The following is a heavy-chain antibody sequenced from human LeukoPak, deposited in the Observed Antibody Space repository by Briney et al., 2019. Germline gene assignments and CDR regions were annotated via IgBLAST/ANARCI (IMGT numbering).Heavy chain of an antibody. V-gene: IGHV3-48*03. CDR1: GFTFSSYE. CDR3: ARDDTIEGFQD. CDR2: ISSSGSTI. Sequence: GGSLRLSCATSGFTFSSYEMNWVRQAPGKGLEWVSYISSSGSTIYYADSVKGRFTISRDNAKNSLYLQMNSLRAEDTAVYYCARDDTIEGFQDWGQGTLVTVSS. J-gene: IGHJ1*01. D-gene: IGHD3-3*01.